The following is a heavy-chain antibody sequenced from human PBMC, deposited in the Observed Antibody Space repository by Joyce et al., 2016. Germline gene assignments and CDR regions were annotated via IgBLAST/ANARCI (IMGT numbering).Heavy chain of an antibody. CDR1: GGSISSGDYY. V-gene: IGHV4-30-4*01. CDR2: IYQSGST. Sequence: QVQLQESGPGLVKPSQTLSLTCTVSGGSISSGDYYWRWIRQPPGKGREWIGHIYQSGSTYYNPSRKSPVTISVDTSKNQFSLKLSSATAADTAMYYCAREYDYGDSLLGYWGQGTLVTVSS. CDR3: AREYDYGDSLLGY. J-gene: IGHJ4*02. D-gene: IGHD4-17*01.